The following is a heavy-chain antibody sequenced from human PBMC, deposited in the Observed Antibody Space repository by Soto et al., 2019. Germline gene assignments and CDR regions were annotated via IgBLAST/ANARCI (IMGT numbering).Heavy chain of an antibody. V-gene: IGHV2-5*02. J-gene: IGHJ5*02. CDR1: GFSLTTRGVG. D-gene: IGHD3-16*01. Sequence: QITLKESGPTLVKPTQPLTLTCTFSGFSLTTRGVGVGWIRQPPGKALECLALIYWDDDKRYSPSLQSRLSITKDTSKNQVVLTMTNVDPVDTATDYCAHIPNYYQYDWFDPWGQGPLVSVSS. CDR2: IYWDDDK. CDR3: AHIPNYYQYDWFDP.